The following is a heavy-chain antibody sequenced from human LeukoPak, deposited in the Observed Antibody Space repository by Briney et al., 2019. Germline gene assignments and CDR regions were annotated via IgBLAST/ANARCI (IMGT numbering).Heavy chain of an antibody. CDR2: ITTSGVYE. CDR1: GFTFSTYN. J-gene: IGHJ6*03. CDR3: AREYFMDV. V-gene: IGHV3-21*04. Sequence: GGSLRLSCAASGFTFSTYNMIWVRQAPVQGLQWVSSITTSGVYEYYADSVKGRFTISRDNAKNSLFLQMDSLRAEDTAVYYCAREYFMDVWGKGTTVTVSS.